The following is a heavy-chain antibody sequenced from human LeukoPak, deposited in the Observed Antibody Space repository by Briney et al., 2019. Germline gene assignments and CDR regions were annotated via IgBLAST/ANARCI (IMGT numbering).Heavy chain of an antibody. V-gene: IGHV3-23*01. Sequence: GGSLRLSCAASGFTFSSYAMSWVRQAPGKGLEWVLAISGSGGSTYYADSVKGRFTISRDNSKNTLYLQMNSLRAEDTAVYYCATYYGSGNPFDYWGQGTLVTVSS. D-gene: IGHD3-10*01. CDR2: ISGSGGST. CDR1: GFTFSSYA. CDR3: ATYYGSGNPFDY. J-gene: IGHJ4*02.